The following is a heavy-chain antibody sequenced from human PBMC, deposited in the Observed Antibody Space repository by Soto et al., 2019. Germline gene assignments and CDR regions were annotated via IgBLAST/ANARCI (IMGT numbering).Heavy chain of an antibody. D-gene: IGHD4-17*01. CDR1: GGSISSGDYY. V-gene: IGHV4-30-4*01. J-gene: IGHJ4*02. CDR3: ARANGDFVDY. CDR2: IYYSGST. Sequence: SETLSLTCTVSGGSISSGDYYWSWIRQPPGKGLEWIGYIYYSGSTYYNPSLKSRVTISVDTSKNQFSLKLSSLTAADTAVYYCARANGDFVDYWGQGTLVTVSS.